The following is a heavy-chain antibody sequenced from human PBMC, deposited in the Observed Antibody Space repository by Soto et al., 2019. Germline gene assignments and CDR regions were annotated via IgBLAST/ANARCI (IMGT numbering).Heavy chain of an antibody. CDR2: ISGGVGST. V-gene: IGHV3-23*01. Sequence: EVQLLESGGGLVQPGGSLRLSCAASGFTFSSYAMSWVRQAPGKGLEWVSSISGGVGSTYYAESVKGRFTISRDNSKNTLYLQMNSLRGEDTAVYYCARSGSYSWLPYWGQGTLVTVSS. J-gene: IGHJ4*02. CDR3: ARSGSYSWLPY. D-gene: IGHD1-26*01. CDR1: GFTFSSYA.